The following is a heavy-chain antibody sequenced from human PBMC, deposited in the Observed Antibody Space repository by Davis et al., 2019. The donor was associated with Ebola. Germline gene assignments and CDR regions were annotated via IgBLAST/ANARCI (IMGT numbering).Heavy chain of an antibody. CDR3: TSHGGRWVDY. V-gene: IGHV3-73*01. Sequence: GESLKISCAASGFTFSGSAMHWVRQASGKGLEWVGRIRSKANSYATAYAASVKGRFTISRDDSKNTAYLQMNSLKTEDTAVYYCTSHGGRWVDYWGQGTLVTVSS. CDR2: IRSKANSYAT. CDR1: GFTFSGSA. J-gene: IGHJ4*02. D-gene: IGHD6-19*01.